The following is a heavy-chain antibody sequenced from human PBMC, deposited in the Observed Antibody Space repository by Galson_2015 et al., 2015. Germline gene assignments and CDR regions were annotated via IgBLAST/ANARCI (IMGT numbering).Heavy chain of an antibody. V-gene: IGHV4-4*02. CDR2: VSHRGSY. J-gene: IGHJ5*02. D-gene: IGHD3-3*01. CDR3: ARMYVAIFGVAGAKHHRLDP. CDR1: GASILRANL. Sequence: LTCAGSGASILRANLRRWVRPTPASGLARIGEVSHRGSYSSNPSLRCRLVMSVVRSQSHLSLSQSSVTAADTAVYYCARMYVAIFGVAGAKHHRLDPWGQGIRVTVSS.